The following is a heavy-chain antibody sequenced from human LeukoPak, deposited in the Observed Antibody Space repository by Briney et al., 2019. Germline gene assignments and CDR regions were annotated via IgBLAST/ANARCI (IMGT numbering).Heavy chain of an antibody. CDR3: AKAYSSSWYVGFGP. CDR2: ISWNSGSI. J-gene: IGHJ5*02. D-gene: IGHD6-13*01. V-gene: IGHV3-9*01. Sequence: PGGSLRLSCAASGFTFDDYAMHWVRQAPGKGLEWVSGISWNSGSIGYADPVKGRFTISGDNAKNSLYLQMNSLRAEDTALYYCAKAYSSSWYVGFGPWGQGTLVTVSS. CDR1: GFTFDDYA.